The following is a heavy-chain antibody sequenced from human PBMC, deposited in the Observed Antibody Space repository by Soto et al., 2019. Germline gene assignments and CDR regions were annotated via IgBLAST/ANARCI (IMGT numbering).Heavy chain of an antibody. CDR2: IYYSGST. CDR1: GGSISSGGYY. V-gene: IGHV4-31*03. D-gene: IGHD3-22*01. J-gene: IGHJ6*02. CDR3: ASGYDSSGYYYYYYGMDV. Sequence: SETLSLTCTVSGGSISSGGYYWSWIRQHPGKGLEWIGYIYYSGSTYYNPSLKSRVTISVDTSKNQFSLKLSSVTAADTAVYYCASGYDSSGYYYYYYGMDVWGQGTTVTVSS.